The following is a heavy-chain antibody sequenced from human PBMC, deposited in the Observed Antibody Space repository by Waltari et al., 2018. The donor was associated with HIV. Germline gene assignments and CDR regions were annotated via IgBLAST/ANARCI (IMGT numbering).Heavy chain of an antibody. D-gene: IGHD3-3*02. Sequence: VQLVESGGGSIKTGGSLRLSCAASGFSVRNHWMDWVRQGPGKGLVWVDRINRDGSSRNYADAVKGRFVISRDNARNTVYLQLNNLKVEDTAVYFCARASHYIEFSTFDGDYYFDFWGRGTRVAVSS. CDR2: INRDGSSR. J-gene: IGHJ4*02. CDR1: GFSVRNHW. CDR3: ARASHYIEFSTFDGDYYFDF. V-gene: IGHV3-74*01.